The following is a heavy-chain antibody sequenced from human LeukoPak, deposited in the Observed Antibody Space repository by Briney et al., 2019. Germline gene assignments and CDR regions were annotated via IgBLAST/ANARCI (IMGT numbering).Heavy chain of an antibody. J-gene: IGHJ4*02. CDR2: ISWNSGSI. CDR3: AKDSGSYYVSFDY. V-gene: IGHV3-9*01. CDR1: GFTFDDYA. Sequence: GGSLRFSCAASGFTFDDYAMHWVRQAPGKGLEWVSGISWNSGSIGYADSVKGRFTISRDNAKNSLYLQMNSLRAEDTALYYCAKDSGSYYVSFDYWGQGTLVTVSS. D-gene: IGHD1-26*01.